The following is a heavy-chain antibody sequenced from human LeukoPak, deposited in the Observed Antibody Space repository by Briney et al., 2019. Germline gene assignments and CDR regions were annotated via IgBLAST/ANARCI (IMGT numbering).Heavy chain of an antibody. CDR1: GFAFNTFA. J-gene: IGHJ4*02. Sequence: GGSLRLSCAASGFAFNTFAMSWVRQAPGKGLEWVSTVYYSGGDTYSADSVKGRFTISRDNSRNMLYLQMNSLRAEDTAVYYCAKGRDPFSPYYYGSGSYYSWGQGTLVTVSS. CDR2: VYYSGGDT. CDR3: AKGRDPFSPYYYGSGSYYS. D-gene: IGHD3-10*01. V-gene: IGHV3-23*01.